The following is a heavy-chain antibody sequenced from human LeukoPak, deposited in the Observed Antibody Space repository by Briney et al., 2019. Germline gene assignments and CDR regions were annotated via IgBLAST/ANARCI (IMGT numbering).Heavy chain of an antibody. CDR3: ARMQYYYDSSGYYTFDY. D-gene: IGHD3-22*01. CDR1: GDSFSSNSAA. J-gene: IGHJ4*02. V-gene: IGHV6-1*01. Sequence: SQTLSLTCAISGDSFSSNSAAWNWLRQSPSRGLEWLGRTYYRSKWYNDYAVSVKSRITINPDTSKNQFSLQLNSVTPEDTAVYYCARMQYYYDSSGYYTFDYWGQGTLVTVSS. CDR2: TYYRSKWYN.